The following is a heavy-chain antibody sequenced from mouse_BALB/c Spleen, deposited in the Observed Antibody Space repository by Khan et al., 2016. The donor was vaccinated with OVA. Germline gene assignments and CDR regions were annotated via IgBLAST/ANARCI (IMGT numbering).Heavy chain of an antibody. D-gene: IGHD2-3*01. CDR1: GFNIKDYY. V-gene: IGHV14-1*02. Sequence: VQLKQSGAELVRPGALVNLSCKASGFNIKDYYMHWVKQRPEKGLEWIGWIDTENGNTKYAPKFQGKASITSDTSSNTSYLQLSSLTSEDTTVYYCARDGYSPCFAYWGQGTLVTVSA. CDR3: ARDGYSPCFAY. J-gene: IGHJ3*01. CDR2: IDTENGNT.